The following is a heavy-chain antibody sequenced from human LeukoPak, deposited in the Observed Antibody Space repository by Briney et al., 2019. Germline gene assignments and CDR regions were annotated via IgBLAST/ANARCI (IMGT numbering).Heavy chain of an antibody. CDR3: AREAGNYEASYYFDY. Sequence: GGSLRLSCAASGFTFSNFWMSWVRQAPGKGLEWVAVISYDGSNKYYADSVKGRFTISRDNSKNTLYLQMNSLRAEDTAVYYCAREAGNYEASYYFDYWGQGTLVTVSS. V-gene: IGHV3-30-3*01. D-gene: IGHD3-22*01. CDR1: GFTFSNFW. J-gene: IGHJ4*02. CDR2: ISYDGSNK.